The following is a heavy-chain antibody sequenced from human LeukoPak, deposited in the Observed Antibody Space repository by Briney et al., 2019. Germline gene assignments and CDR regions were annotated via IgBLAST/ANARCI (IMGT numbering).Heavy chain of an antibody. CDR1: GGSISSSSYY. J-gene: IGHJ3*02. D-gene: IGHD6-19*01. CDR2: INHSGST. CDR3: AQAELGWGAFDI. Sequence: PSETLSLTCTVSGGSISSSSYYWGWIRQPPGKGLEWIGEINHSGSTNYNPSLKSRVTISVDTSKNQFSLKLSSVTAADTAVYYCAQAELGWGAFDIWGQGTMVTVSS. V-gene: IGHV4-39*07.